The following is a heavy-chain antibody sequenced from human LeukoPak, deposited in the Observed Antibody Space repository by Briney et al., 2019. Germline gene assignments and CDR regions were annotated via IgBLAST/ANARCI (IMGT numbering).Heavy chain of an antibody. CDR2: INPSGGTT. D-gene: IGHD1-26*01. CDR1: GYTFTNYY. Sequence: GAPVKVSCKASGYTFTNYYMHWVRQAPGQGREWMGLINPSGGTTRYAQTFQSRVTMTKDTATRTVYMEWSSLRSEDSAVYYCARDLVGAPPYCMDVWGQGTTVTVSS. V-gene: IGHV1-46*01. CDR3: ARDLVGAPPYCMDV. J-gene: IGHJ6*02.